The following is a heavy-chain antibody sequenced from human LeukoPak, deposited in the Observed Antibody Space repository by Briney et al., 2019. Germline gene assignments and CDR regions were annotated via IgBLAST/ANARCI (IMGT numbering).Heavy chain of an antibody. Sequence: PSETLSLTCTVSGYSISSGYYWGWIRPPPGKGLEWIGTMYHSGNTYYNPSLKCRVTISVDTSKNQFSLKLSSVTAADTAVYYCARESSSGWYRTGGTLDYWGQGTLVTVSS. CDR2: MYHSGNT. V-gene: IGHV4-38-2*02. D-gene: IGHD6-19*01. CDR3: ARESSSGWYRTGGTLDY. J-gene: IGHJ4*02. CDR1: GYSISSGYY.